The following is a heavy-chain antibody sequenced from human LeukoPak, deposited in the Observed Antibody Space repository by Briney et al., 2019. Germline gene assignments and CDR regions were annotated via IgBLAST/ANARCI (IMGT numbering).Heavy chain of an antibody. CDR3: ARYTKTGYSSSWYGY. J-gene: IGHJ4*02. Sequence: GASVRVSCKASGYTFTGYYMHWVRQAPGQGLEWMGWINPNSGGTNYAQKFQGRVTMTRDTSISTAYMELSRLRSDDTAVYYCARYTKTGYSSSWYGYWGQGTLVTVSS. D-gene: IGHD6-13*01. CDR2: INPNSGGT. CDR1: GYTFTGYY. V-gene: IGHV1-2*02.